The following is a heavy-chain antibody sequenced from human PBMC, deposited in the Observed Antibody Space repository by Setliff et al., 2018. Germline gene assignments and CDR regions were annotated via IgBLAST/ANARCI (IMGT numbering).Heavy chain of an antibody. Sequence: SETLSLTCTVSGGSISSGDYYWSWIRQPPWKGLEWIGYIYYSGSTYYNPSLKSRVTISVDTSKNQFSLKLSSVTAADTAVYYCAREAPGYAFDIWGQGTRGTVSS. D-gene: IGHD1-1*01. J-gene: IGHJ3*02. CDR2: IYYSGST. CDR3: AREAPGYAFDI. CDR1: GGSISSGDYY. V-gene: IGHV4-30-4*08.